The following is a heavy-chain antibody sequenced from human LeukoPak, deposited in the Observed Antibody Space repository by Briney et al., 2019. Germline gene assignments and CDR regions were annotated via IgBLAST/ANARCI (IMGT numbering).Heavy chain of an antibody. Sequence: SVKVSCKASGGTFSSYAISWVRQAPGQGLEWMGRIIPILGIANYAQKFQGRVTITADKSTSTAYMELSSLRSEDTAVYYCARSRDGYRDGFVYWGQGTLVTVSS. CDR2: IIPILGIA. CDR1: GGTFSSYA. V-gene: IGHV1-69*04. J-gene: IGHJ4*02. CDR3: ARSRDGYRDGFVY. D-gene: IGHD5-24*01.